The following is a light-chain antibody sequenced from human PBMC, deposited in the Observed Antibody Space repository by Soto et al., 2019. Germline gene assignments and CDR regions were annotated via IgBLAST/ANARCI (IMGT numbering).Light chain of an antibody. V-gene: IGKV1-33*01. Sequence: DIQMTQSPSSLSASVGDRVTITCQASQDISNYLNWYQQKPGKAPKLLIYDASNLETGVPSRFSGSGSGTDFTFTISSLPPEDIATYYCKQYDNLPPFTFGPGTKVDIK. J-gene: IGKJ3*01. CDR2: DAS. CDR1: QDISNY. CDR3: KQYDNLPPFT.